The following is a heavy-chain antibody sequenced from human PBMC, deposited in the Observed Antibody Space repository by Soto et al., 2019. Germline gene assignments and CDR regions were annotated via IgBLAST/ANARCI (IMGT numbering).Heavy chain of an antibody. V-gene: IGHV1-8*01. J-gene: IGHJ4*02. CDR1: GYPFSSLD. CDR3: ARYQEAAAFND. CDR2: MTPSGYV. D-gene: IGHD6-25*01. Sequence: QVQLVQSGAEVRKPGASVKVSCKASGYPFSSLDINWVRQATGQGLEWVGYMTPSGYVGLAQKFQGRVSMTRDSSTSTVYMELSSLRVDDTAVYYCARYQEAAAFNDWGQGTPVTVSS.